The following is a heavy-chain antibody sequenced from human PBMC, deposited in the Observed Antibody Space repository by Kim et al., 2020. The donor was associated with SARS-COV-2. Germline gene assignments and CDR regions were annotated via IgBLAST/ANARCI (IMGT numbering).Heavy chain of an antibody. Sequence: GGSLRLSCAASGFPFSTYAMSWVRQTPGKGLQWVSAISGTGDITYYADSVKGRFTVSRDNSRNTLSLQMNTLRAEDTAIYYCVRGFMARLYGSQFEHWGQGTFVTASS. CDR2: ISGTGDIT. CDR1: GFPFSTYA. CDR3: VRGFMARLYGSQFEH. V-gene: IGHV3-23*01. J-gene: IGHJ4*01. D-gene: IGHD3-10*01.